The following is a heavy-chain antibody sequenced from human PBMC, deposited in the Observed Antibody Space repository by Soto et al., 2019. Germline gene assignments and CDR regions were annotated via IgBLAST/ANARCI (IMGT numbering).Heavy chain of an antibody. CDR3: ARVNYDYVWGRYRTFAY. Sequence: SETLCLTCAVYGGSFSGYYWGWIRQPPGKGPEWIGEINHSGSTNYNPSLKSRVTISVDTSKNQFSLKLSSVTAADTAVYYCARVNYDYVWGRYRTFAYRGQGTLVIVSS. CDR2: INHSGST. V-gene: IGHV4-34*01. D-gene: IGHD3-16*02. CDR1: GGSFSGYY. J-gene: IGHJ1*01.